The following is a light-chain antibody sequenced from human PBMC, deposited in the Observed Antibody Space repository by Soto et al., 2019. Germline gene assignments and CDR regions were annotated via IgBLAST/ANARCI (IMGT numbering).Light chain of an antibody. CDR2: TNN. CDR1: RSDIGINT. Sequence: QSVLTQPPSASGTPGQGVTISCAGSRSDIGINTVNWYQHLPGTAPKLLIHTNNQRPSGGPDRVSGSKFVTSASLAISGLRSEDEADYYCASWDDSVNGVVFGAGTK. CDR3: ASWDDSVNGVV. J-gene: IGLJ3*02. V-gene: IGLV1-44*01.